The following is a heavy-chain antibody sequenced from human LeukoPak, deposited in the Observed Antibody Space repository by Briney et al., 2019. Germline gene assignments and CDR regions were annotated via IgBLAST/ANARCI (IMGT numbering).Heavy chain of an antibody. V-gene: IGHV3-23*01. CDR1: GFTFYNYA. CDR3: AKEQDNLLLLSHFDA. J-gene: IGHJ4*02. CDR2: VSGDGQRT. Sequence: GGSLRVSCAGSGFTFYNYALNWVRQAPGKGLQWVAAVSGDGQRTFYADSVKGRFTIFRGNSMNTLSLRMNSLRADDTALYYCAKEQDNLLLLSHFDAWGQGILVTVSA. D-gene: IGHD1-14*01.